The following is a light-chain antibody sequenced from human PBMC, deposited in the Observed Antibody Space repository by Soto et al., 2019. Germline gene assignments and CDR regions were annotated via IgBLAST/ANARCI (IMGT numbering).Light chain of an antibody. CDR2: EVS. Sequence: QSALTQPASVSGSPGQSITISCTGTSSDVGGYNYVSWYQQHPGKAPKFMIYEVSNRPSGVSNRFSGSKSGNTASLTISGIQAEDEADYYCSSYTRNSTLVFGGGTKLTVL. J-gene: IGLJ2*01. CDR3: SSYTRNSTLV. V-gene: IGLV2-14*01. CDR1: SSDVGGYNY.